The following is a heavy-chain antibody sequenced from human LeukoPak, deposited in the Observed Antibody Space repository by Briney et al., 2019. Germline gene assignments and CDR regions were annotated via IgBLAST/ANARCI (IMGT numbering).Heavy chain of an antibody. CDR2: TGSTGVST. V-gene: IGHV3-23*01. D-gene: IGHD2-2*01. CDR3: AKAPGVVPAPYFDY. J-gene: IGHJ4*02. CDR1: GFTFSSYA. Sequence: PGGSLRLSCAAAGFTFSSYAMNWVRQPPGKGLEWVSGTGSTGVSTFYADSVKGRFTVSRDNSKNTLSLQMNSLRAEDTAGYYCAKAPGVVPAPYFDYWGQGTLVTVSS.